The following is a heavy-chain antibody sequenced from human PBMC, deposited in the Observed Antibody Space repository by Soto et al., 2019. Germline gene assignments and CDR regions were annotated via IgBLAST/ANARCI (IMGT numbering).Heavy chain of an antibody. J-gene: IGHJ4*02. D-gene: IGHD3-22*01. CDR1: GFTFSSYA. V-gene: IGHV3-23*01. Sequence: GGSLRLSCAASGFTFSSYAMSWVRQAPGKGLEWVSAISGSGGSTYYADSVKGRFTISRDNSKNTLYLQMNSLRAEDTAVYYCAKDQGDYYDSSGYYSYNYWGQGTLVTVSS. CDR2: ISGSGGST. CDR3: AKDQGDYYDSSGYYSYNY.